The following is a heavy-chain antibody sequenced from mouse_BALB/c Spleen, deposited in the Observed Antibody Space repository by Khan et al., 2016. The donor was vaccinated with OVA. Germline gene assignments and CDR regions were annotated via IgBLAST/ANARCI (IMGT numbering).Heavy chain of an antibody. CDR1: GYTFTNYW. CDR3: VNHGSSSAWFTY. J-gene: IGHJ3*01. Sequence: QVQLKQSGAELAKPGASVKMSCKASGYTFTNYWMHWVKQRPGQGLEWIGYINPSTGYTEYNQKFKDKATLTADKSSSTAYMQLSSLTSEDSAVCYCVNHGSSSAWFTYWGQGTLVTVSA. CDR2: INPSTGYT. D-gene: IGHD1-1*01. V-gene: IGHV1-7*01.